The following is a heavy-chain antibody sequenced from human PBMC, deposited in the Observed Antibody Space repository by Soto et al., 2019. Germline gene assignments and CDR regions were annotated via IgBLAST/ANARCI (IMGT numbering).Heavy chain of an antibody. CDR3: ARESRSAAGTVEY. Sequence: QVQLQESGPGLVKPSETLSLTCTVSGASISNYYWSWIRQPAGKGLEWIGRIYASGNTNYNPSLKSRVTMSVDTSKNQFSLNLNSVTAADTAVYYCARESRSAAGTVEYWGQGTLVTVSS. D-gene: IGHD6-13*01. J-gene: IGHJ4*02. CDR2: IYASGNT. V-gene: IGHV4-4*07. CDR1: GASISNYY.